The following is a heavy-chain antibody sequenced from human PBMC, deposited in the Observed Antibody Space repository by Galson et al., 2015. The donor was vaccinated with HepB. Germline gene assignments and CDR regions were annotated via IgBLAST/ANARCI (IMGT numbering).Heavy chain of an antibody. J-gene: IGHJ4*02. Sequence: CAISGDSVSSHSAAWNWIRQSPSRGLEWLGRTYYRSKWYNDYAVSVKSRITINPDTSKNQFSLQLNSVTPEDTAVYYCARATYYYDSSGYYYVLPFDYWGQGTLVTVSS. D-gene: IGHD3-22*01. CDR3: ARATYYYDSSGYYYVLPFDY. V-gene: IGHV6-1*01. CDR1: GDSVSSHSAA. CDR2: TYYRSKWYN.